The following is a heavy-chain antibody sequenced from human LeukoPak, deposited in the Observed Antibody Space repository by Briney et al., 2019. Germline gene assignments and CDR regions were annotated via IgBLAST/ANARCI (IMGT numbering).Heavy chain of an antibody. D-gene: IGHD6-6*01. V-gene: IGHV5-51*01. CDR2: IYPGDSDT. J-gene: IGHJ4*02. Sequence: GESLKISCKGSGYTFGIYWIGWVRQMPGKGLEWMGIIYPGDSDTRYSPSFQGQVTISADKSISTAYLQWSSLKASDTAMYYCARTIAARRNYFDYWGQGTLVTVSS. CDR3: ARTIAARRNYFDY. CDR1: GYTFGIYW.